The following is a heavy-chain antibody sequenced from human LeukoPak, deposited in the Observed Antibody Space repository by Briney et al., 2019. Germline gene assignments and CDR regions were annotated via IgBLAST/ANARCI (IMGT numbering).Heavy chain of an antibody. D-gene: IGHD3-3*01. Sequence: ASVKVSCKASGYTFTSYYMHWVRQAPGQGLEWMGWINPNSGGTNYAQKFQGRVTMTRDTSISTAYMELSRLRSDDTAVYYCARDYDFWSGYRTQYYFDYWGQGTLVTVSS. V-gene: IGHV1-2*02. CDR1: GYTFTSYY. J-gene: IGHJ4*02. CDR2: INPNSGGT. CDR3: ARDYDFWSGYRTQYYFDY.